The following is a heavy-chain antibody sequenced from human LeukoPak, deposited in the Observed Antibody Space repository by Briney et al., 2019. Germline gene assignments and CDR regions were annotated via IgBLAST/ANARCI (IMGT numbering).Heavy chain of an antibody. CDR2: IIPIFGTA. V-gene: IGHV1-69*01. CDR3: ARDGVPYYYDSSGYKYFDY. D-gene: IGHD3-22*01. Sequence: SVKVSCKASGGTFISYAISWVRQAPGQGLEWMGGIIPIFGTANYAQKFQGRVTITADESTSTAYMELSSLRSEDTAVYYCARDGVPYYYDSSGYKYFDYWGQGTLVTVSS. J-gene: IGHJ4*02. CDR1: GGTFISYA.